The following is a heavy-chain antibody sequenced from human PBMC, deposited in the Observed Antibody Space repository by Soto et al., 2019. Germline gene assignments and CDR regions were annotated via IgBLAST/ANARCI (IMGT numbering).Heavy chain of an antibody. CDR3: ARAGGLGAVAADY. CDR1: GGSISSGGYS. J-gene: IGHJ4*02. V-gene: IGHV4-30-2*01. CDR2: IYHSGST. D-gene: IGHD6-19*01. Sequence: QLQLQESGSGLVKPSQTLSLTCAVSGGSISSGGYSWSWIRQPPGKGLEWIGYIYHSGSTYYNPSLKSRVTRSVDRSKNQFSLKLSSVTAAVTAVYYCARAGGLGAVAADYWGQGTLVTVSS.